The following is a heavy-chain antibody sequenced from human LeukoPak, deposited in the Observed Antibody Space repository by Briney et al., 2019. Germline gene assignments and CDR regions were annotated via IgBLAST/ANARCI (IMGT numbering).Heavy chain of an antibody. CDR2: ISAYNGNT. CDR3: ARISRQRLLHDFDY. Sequence: ASXXVSCKTSGFTFTSYGFSWVRQAPGQGLEWMGWISAYNGNTNYAQKLQGRGTMTTDISTSTAYMDLGSLRSDDTAVYYCARISRQRLLHDFDYWGQGTLVTVSS. D-gene: IGHD2-21*02. CDR1: GFTFTSYG. J-gene: IGHJ4*02. V-gene: IGHV1-18*01.